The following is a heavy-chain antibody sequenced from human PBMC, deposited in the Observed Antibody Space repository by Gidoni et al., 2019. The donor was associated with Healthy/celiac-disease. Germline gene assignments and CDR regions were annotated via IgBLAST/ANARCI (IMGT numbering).Heavy chain of an antibody. CDR1: GGSLSSSSYY. Sequence: QLQLQESGPGLVKPSETLSLTCTVSGGSLSSSSYYWGWIRQPPGKGLEWIGSIYYSGSTYYNPSLKSRVTISVDTSKNQFSLKLSSVTAADTAVYYCARQGGYYDSSGYPMPYYFDYWGQGTLVTVSS. D-gene: IGHD3-22*01. CDR3: ARQGGYYDSSGYPMPYYFDY. V-gene: IGHV4-39*01. CDR2: IYYSGST. J-gene: IGHJ4*02.